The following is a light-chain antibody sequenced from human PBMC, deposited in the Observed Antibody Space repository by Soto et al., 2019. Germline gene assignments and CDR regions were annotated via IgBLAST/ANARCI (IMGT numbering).Light chain of an antibody. CDR1: SSDVGVYNY. J-gene: IGLJ2*01. Sequence: QSVLTQPASVSGSPGQSITISCTGTSSDVGVYNYVSWYQHHPGKAPKLMIYEVSNRPSGVSNRFSGSKSGNTASLTISGLQAEDEADYYCSSYTTRYTLVFGGGTKLTVL. CDR2: EVS. V-gene: IGLV2-14*01. CDR3: SSYTTRYTLV.